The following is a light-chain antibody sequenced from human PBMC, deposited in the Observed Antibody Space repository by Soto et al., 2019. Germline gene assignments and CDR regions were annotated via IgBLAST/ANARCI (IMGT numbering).Light chain of an antibody. CDR3: QQYYSTPMYT. J-gene: IGKJ2*01. CDR1: QSVFYSPTNQNY. CDR2: WAS. Sequence: VMTQSPDSLAVSLGERATINCKSSQSVFYSPTNQNYLAWYQQKPGQPPKLLIYWASTRESGVPDRFSGSGSVAEFTLTISTLQAEDVAVYYCQQYYSTPMYTFGQGTKLEIK. V-gene: IGKV4-1*01.